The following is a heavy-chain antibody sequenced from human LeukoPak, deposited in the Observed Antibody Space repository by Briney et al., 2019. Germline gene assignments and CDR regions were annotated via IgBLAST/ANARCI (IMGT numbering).Heavy chain of an antibody. V-gene: IGHV3-53*01. D-gene: IGHD6-13*01. CDR3: ARASPSSWSGGFSFDI. CDR1: GFTVSSNY. J-gene: IGHJ3*02. Sequence: GGSLRLSCAASGFTVSSNYMSWVRQAPGKGLEWVSVIYSGGSTYYADSVRGRFTISRDNSKNTLYLQMNSLRAEDTAVYYCARASPSSWSGGFSFDIWGQGTMVTVSS. CDR2: IYSGGST.